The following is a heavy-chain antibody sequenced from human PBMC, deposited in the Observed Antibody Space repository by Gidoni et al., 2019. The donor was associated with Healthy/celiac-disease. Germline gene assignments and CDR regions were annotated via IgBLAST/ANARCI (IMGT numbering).Heavy chain of an antibody. CDR3: ARVMKTTVVTADWYFDL. CDR1: GGSFSGYY. V-gene: IGHV4-34*01. Sequence: QVQLQQWGAGLLKPSETLSLTCPVYGGSFSGYYWTWIRQPPGKGLEWIGEINHSGSTNYNPSLKSRVTISVDTSKNQFSLKLSSVTAADTAVYYCARVMKTTVVTADWYFDLWGRGTLVTVSS. CDR2: INHSGST. J-gene: IGHJ2*01. D-gene: IGHD4-17*01.